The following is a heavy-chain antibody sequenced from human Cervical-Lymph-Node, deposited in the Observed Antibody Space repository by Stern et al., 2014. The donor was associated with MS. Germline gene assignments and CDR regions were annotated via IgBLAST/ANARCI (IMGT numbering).Heavy chain of an antibody. V-gene: IGHV3-48*02. J-gene: IGHJ3*02. Sequence: EVQLVESGGGLVQPGGSLRLSCAASGFTFSSFSMIWVRQAPGKGLEWLSYISNSGRTTSYADPVKGRFTVSRDNDKNSLYLYMNSLRDEDTAVYYCARVDSGGPRGAFDIWGQGTMVTVSS. CDR1: GFTFSSFS. CDR3: ARVDSGGPRGAFDI. D-gene: IGHD2-15*01. CDR2: ISNSGRTT.